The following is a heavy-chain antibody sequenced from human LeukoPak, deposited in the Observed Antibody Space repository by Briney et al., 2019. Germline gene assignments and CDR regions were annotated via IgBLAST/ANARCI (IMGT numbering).Heavy chain of an antibody. Sequence: GGSLRLSCAAPGFTFSSYAMHWVRQAPGKGLEYVSSISSNGGNTYYANSVKGRFTISRDNSKNTLYLQMGSLRAEDMAVYYCARDQGYNYGYGFDYWGQGTLVTVSS. CDR3: ARDQGYNYGYGFDY. V-gene: IGHV3-64*01. CDR2: ISSNGGNT. J-gene: IGHJ4*02. D-gene: IGHD5-18*01. CDR1: GFTFSSYA.